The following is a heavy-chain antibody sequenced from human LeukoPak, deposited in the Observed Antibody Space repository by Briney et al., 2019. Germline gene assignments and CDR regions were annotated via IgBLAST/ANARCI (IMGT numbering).Heavy chain of an antibody. CDR1: GYIFTNYW. J-gene: IGHJ4*02. Sequence: GESLKISCKGSGYIFTNYWIAWVRQMPGKGLEWMGIIYPGDSDTRYSPSFQGQVTISPDKSISTAYLQWSSLKASDTAMYYCARRSGNFQADYNFDYWGQGTLVIVPS. CDR3: ARRSGNFQADYNFDY. D-gene: IGHD1-26*01. V-gene: IGHV5-51*01. CDR2: IYPGDSDT.